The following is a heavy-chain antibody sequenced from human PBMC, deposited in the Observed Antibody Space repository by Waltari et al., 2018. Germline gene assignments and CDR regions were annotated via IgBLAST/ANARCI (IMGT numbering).Heavy chain of an antibody. D-gene: IGHD6-19*01. V-gene: IGHV3-74*01. CDR1: GFTFSSYW. CDR3: ARVGIAVAGTPVGPLDY. Sequence: EVQLVESGGGLVQPGGSLSLSCSTSGFTFSSYWVHWVRQAPGRGLVWVSLINSDGSSTSYADSVKGRFTISRDNAKNTLYLQMNSLRAEDTAVYYCARVGIAVAGTPVGPLDYWGQGTLVTVSS. J-gene: IGHJ4*02. CDR2: INSDGSST.